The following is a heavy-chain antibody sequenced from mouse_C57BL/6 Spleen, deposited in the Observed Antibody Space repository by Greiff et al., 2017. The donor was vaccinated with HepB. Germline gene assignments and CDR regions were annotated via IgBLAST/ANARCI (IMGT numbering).Heavy chain of an antibody. CDR3: ARIYYDYVRYFDY. D-gene: IGHD2-4*01. J-gene: IGHJ2*01. V-gene: IGHV3-6*01. CDR2: ISYDGSN. Sequence: EVQLQESGPGLVKPSQSLSLTCSVTGYSITSGYYWNWIRQFPGNKLEWMGYISYDGSNNYNPSLKNRISITRDTSKNQFFLKLNSVTTEDTATYYCARIYYDYVRYFDYWGQGTTLTVSS. CDR1: GYSITSGYY.